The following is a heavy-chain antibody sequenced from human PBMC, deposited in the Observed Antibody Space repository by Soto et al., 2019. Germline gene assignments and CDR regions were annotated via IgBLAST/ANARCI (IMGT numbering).Heavy chain of an antibody. CDR3: ARDSGYGLESYWFDP. CDR2: IFHSGRT. V-gene: IGHV4-4*02. Sequence: QVQLQESGPGLVKPSGTLSLTCAVSGGSISSNNWWSWVRQTPGKGLEWIGEIFHSGRTNYNPSLKSRVTISVDKSKNQLSLKLRSVTAADTALYYCARDSGYGLESYWFDPWGQGTLVTVSS. CDR1: GGSISSNNW. J-gene: IGHJ5*02. D-gene: IGHD3-10*01.